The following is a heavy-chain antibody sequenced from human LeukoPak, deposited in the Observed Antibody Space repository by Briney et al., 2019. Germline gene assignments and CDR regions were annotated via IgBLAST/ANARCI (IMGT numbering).Heavy chain of an antibody. J-gene: IGHJ4*02. CDR3: ARDKSNYDYVWGSYRYVDY. CDR2: ISSSSSYI. D-gene: IGHD3-16*02. V-gene: IGHV3-21*01. Sequence: GGSLRLSCAASGFTFSSYSMNWVRQAPGKGLEWVSSISSSSSYIYYADSVKGRFTISRDNAKNSLYLQMNSLRAEDTAVYYCARDKSNYDYVWGSYRYVDYWGQGTLVTVSS. CDR1: GFTFSSYS.